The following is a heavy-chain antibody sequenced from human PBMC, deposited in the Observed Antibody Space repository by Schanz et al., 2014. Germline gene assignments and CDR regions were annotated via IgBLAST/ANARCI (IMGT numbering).Heavy chain of an antibody. D-gene: IGHD3-16*01. V-gene: IGHV4-34*01. CDR3: ARLHYVSARDFDF. Sequence: QVQLQQWGAGLLKPSETLSLTCAVYGGSFSGYYWSWIRQPPGKGLEWIGEINHSGSTNYNPSLKSRVTISVDTSKNHFSLKVRSVTAADTAVYYCARLHYVSARDFDFWGQGIPVTVSS. CDR1: GGSFSGYY. CDR2: INHSGST. J-gene: IGHJ4*02.